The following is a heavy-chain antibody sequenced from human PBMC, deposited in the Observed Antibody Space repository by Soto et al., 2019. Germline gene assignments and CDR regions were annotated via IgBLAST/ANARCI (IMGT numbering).Heavy chain of an antibody. CDR1: GGTFSSYA. D-gene: IGHD1-26*01. Sequence: SVKVSCKASGGTFSSYAISWVRQAPGQGLEWMGGIIPIFGTANYAQKFQGRVTITADKSTSTAYMELSSLRSEDTAVYHCARDGSSGAIDYWGQGTLVTVSS. J-gene: IGHJ4*02. V-gene: IGHV1-69*06. CDR3: ARDGSSGAIDY. CDR2: IIPIFGTA.